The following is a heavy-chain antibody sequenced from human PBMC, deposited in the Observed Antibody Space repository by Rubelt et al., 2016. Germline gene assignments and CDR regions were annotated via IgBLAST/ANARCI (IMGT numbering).Heavy chain of an antibody. D-gene: IGHD2-15*01. CDR2: IYWDDDK. Sequence: QITLKESGPTLVKPTQTLTLTCTFSEFSLSTSGVAVGWIRQPPGKALEWLALIYWDDDKRYSPSLKSRLTITKDTSNNQVVLTMTNMDPVDTATYYCAHSPDCTGGSCYHNFAYWGQGTLVTVSS. V-gene: IGHV2-5*02. CDR3: AHSPDCTGGSCYHNFAY. J-gene: IGHJ4*02. CDR1: EFSLSTSGVA.